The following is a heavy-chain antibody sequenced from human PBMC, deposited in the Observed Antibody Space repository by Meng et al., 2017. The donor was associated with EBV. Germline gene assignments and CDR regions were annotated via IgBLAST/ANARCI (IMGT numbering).Heavy chain of an antibody. CDR3: ARRGGVADWFDP. J-gene: IGHJ5*02. Sequence: QVPRVQSGAEVKKPWASVKVSCKASGYTFTSFAMHWVRQAPGQRLEWMGWINAGNGNTKYSQKFQGRVTITRDTSASTAYMELSSLRSEDTAVYYCARRGGVADWFDPWGQGTLVTVSS. V-gene: IGHV1-3*01. CDR2: INAGNGNT. CDR1: GYTFTSFA. D-gene: IGHD2-15*01.